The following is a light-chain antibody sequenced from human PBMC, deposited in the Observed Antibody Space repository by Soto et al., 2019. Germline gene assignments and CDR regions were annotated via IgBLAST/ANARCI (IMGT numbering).Light chain of an antibody. CDR2: ADN. J-gene: IGLJ3*02. V-gene: IGLV6-57*01. CDR3: QSYDSSNVV. Sequence: NFMLTQPHSVSESPGKTVTISCTPSSGSIAGNNVQWYQQRPGSSPTTVIYADNQRPSVVPNRFSGSIDSSSNSAALTICGLKTEDEADYYCQSYDSSNVVFGGGTKLTVL. CDR1: SGSIAGNN.